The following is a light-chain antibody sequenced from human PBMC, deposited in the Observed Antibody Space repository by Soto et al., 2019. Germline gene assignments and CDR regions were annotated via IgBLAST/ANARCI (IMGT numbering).Light chain of an antibody. Sequence: DIQLTQSPSSLSASVGDRVTITCRASPSMSDSLNWYQQKSGKAPKLLIYSASSLESGVPSRFSGSGSGTDFTLTISSLEPEDFAVYYCQQRSNWPRTFGQGTKVEIK. J-gene: IGKJ1*01. CDR3: QQRSNWPRT. CDR2: SAS. V-gene: IGKV1-39*01. CDR1: PSMSDS.